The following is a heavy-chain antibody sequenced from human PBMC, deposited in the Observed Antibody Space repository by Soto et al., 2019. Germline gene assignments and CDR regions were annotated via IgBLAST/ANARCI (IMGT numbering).Heavy chain of an antibody. Sequence: PSETLSLTCIVSGGSISSYYWSWIRQPPGKGLEWIGYIYYSGSTNYNPSLKSRVTISVDTSKNQFSLKLSSVTAADTAVYYCARARRITIFGVVPPYFDYWGKGPLVTVSS. CDR1: GGSISSYY. D-gene: IGHD3-3*01. V-gene: IGHV4-59*01. J-gene: IGHJ4*02. CDR2: IYYSGST. CDR3: ARARRITIFGVVPPYFDY.